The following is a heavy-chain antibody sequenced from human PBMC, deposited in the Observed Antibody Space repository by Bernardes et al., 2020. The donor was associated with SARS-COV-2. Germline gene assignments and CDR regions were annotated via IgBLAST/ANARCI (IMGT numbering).Heavy chain of an antibody. D-gene: IGHD1-1*01. CDR3: AREGGTTRGSRVDY. J-gene: IGHJ4*02. Sequence: GGSLRLSCAASGFTFSSSWMSWVRQAPGKGLEWVANIKQDGSEKYYVDSVKGRFTISRDNAKNSLYLQMNSLRAEDTAVYYCAREGGTTRGSRVDYWGQGTLVTVSS. CDR2: IKQDGSEK. V-gene: IGHV3-7*01. CDR1: GFTFSSSW.